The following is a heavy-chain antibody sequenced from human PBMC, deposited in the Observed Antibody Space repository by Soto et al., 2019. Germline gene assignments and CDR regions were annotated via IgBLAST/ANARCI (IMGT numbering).Heavy chain of an antibody. V-gene: IGHV1-3*01. CDR2: INAGNGNT. CDR1: GYTFTRYA. Sequence: STKVSCKAFGYTFTRYAMHWVRQAPGQRLEWMGWINAGNGNTKYSQKFQGRVTITRDTSASTAYMELSSLRSEDTAVYYCARGVVPAASNWFDPWGQGALVTVSS. J-gene: IGHJ5*02. CDR3: ARGVVPAASNWFDP. D-gene: IGHD2-2*01.